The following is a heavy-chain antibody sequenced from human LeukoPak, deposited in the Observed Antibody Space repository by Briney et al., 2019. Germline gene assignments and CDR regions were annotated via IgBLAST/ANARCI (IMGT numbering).Heavy chain of an antibody. Sequence: SETLSLTCTVSGGSISSYYWSWIRQPPGKGLEWIGYIYYSGSTNYNPSLKSRVTISVDTSKNQFSLKLSSVTAADTAVYYCARHLTHYYGSGSPLDYWGQGTLVTVSS. J-gene: IGHJ4*02. CDR3: ARHLTHYYGSGSPLDY. CDR2: IYYSGST. V-gene: IGHV4-59*01. D-gene: IGHD3-10*01. CDR1: GGSISSYY.